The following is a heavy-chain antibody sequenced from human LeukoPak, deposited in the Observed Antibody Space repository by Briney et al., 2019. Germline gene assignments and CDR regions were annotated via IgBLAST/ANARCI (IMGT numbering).Heavy chain of an antibody. CDR2: IWYDGSNK. V-gene: IGHV3-33*01. J-gene: IGHJ4*02. Sequence: GGSLRLSCAAPGFTFSSYGMYWVRQAPGKGLEWVAVIWYDGSNKYYADSVKGRFTISRDNSKNTLYLQMNSLRAEDTAVYYCARDTGRWAKLWFGECDHWGQGTLVTVSS. D-gene: IGHD3-10*01. CDR1: GFTFSSYG. CDR3: ARDTGRWAKLWFGECDH.